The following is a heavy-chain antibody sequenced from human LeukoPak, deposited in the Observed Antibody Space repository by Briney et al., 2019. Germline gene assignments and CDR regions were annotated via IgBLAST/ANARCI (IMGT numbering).Heavy chain of an antibody. Sequence: SVKVSCKASGGTFSSHAISWVRQAPGQGLEWMGGIIPIFGTANYAQKFQGRVSITADESTSTAYMELSSLRSEDTAVYYCARANPRDILPEYYFDYWGQGTLVTVSS. V-gene: IGHV1-69*13. J-gene: IGHJ4*02. CDR1: GGTFSSHA. CDR3: ARANPRDILPEYYFDY. CDR2: IIPIFGTA. D-gene: IGHD3-9*01.